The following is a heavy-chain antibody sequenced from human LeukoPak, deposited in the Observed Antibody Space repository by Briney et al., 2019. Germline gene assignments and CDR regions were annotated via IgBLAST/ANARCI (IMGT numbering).Heavy chain of an antibody. CDR3: ASSMTHGAFDI. J-gene: IGHJ3*02. V-gene: IGHV4-31*03. CDR1: GGSISSGGYS. Sequence: SQTLSLTCTVSGGSISSGGYSWSWIRQHPGKGLEWIGYIYYTGSTYYNPSLKSRLAISVDTSKNQFSLKLSSVTAADTAVYYCASSMTHGAFDIWGQGTMVTVSS. CDR2: IYYTGST.